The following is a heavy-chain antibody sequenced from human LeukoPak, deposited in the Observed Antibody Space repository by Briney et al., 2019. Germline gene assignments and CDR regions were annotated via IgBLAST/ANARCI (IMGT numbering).Heavy chain of an antibody. D-gene: IGHD6-19*01. CDR2: IYYSGST. CDR1: GGSISSYY. V-gene: IGHV4-59*12. J-gene: IGHJ4*02. Sequence: PSETLSLTCTVSGGSISSYYWSWIRQPPGKGLEWIGYIYYSGSTNYNPSLKSRVTMSVDTSKNQFSLKLSSVTAADTAVYYCARDPSYSSGWIDYWGQGTLVTVSS. CDR3: ARDPSYSSGWIDY.